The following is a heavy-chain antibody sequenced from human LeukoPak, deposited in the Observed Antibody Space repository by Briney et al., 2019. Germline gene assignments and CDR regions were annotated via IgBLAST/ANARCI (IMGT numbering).Heavy chain of an antibody. CDR3: ARLRVGSSPYNWFDP. CDR2: IYPGDSDT. J-gene: IGHJ5*02. D-gene: IGHD6-13*01. CDR1: GCSFTSYW. Sequence: GESLKISCKGSGCSFTSYWIGWVRQMPGKGLEWMGIIYPGDSDTRYSPSFQGQVTISADKSISTAYLQWSSLKASDTAMYYCARLRVGSSPYNWFDPWGQGTLVTVSS. V-gene: IGHV5-51*01.